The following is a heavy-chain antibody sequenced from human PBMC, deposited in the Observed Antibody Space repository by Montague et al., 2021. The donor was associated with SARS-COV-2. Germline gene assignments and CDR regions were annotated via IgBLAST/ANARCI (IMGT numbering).Heavy chain of an antibody. CDR2: IYYSGST. D-gene: IGHD2-15*01. Sequence: SETLSLTCTVSGGSISSSGYYWGWIRQPPGKGLEWIGSIYYSGSTYYNPSLKSRVTISVDTSKNQFSLKLSSVTAADTAVYYCARQGPIVVVVAAARGWFDPWGQGTLVTVSS. CDR3: ARQGPIVVVVAAARGWFDP. V-gene: IGHV4-39*01. J-gene: IGHJ5*02. CDR1: GGSISSSGYY.